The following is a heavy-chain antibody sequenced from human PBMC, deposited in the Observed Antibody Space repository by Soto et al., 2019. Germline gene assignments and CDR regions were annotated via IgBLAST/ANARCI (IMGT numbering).Heavy chain of an antibody. J-gene: IGHJ6*02. CDR3: ARGGEDRSLLWFGELFRYGMDV. D-gene: IGHD3-10*01. CDR1: GFTFSSYD. V-gene: IGHV3-13*01. CDR2: IGTAGDT. Sequence: PGGSLRLSCAASGFTFSSYDMHWVRQATGKGLEWVSAIGTAGDTYYPGSVKGRFTISRENAKNSLYLQMNSLRAGDTAVYYCARGGEDRSLLWFGELFRYGMDVWGQGTTVTVSS.